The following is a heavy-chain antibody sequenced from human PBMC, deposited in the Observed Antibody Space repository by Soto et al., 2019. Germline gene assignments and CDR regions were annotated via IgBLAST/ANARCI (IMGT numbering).Heavy chain of an antibody. CDR1: GFTFSSYE. Sequence: GGSLRLSCAASGFTFSSYEMNWVRQAPGKGLEWVSYISSSGSTIYYADSVKGRFTISRDNAKNSLYLQMNSLRAEDTAVYYCARAAKYYYYGMDVWGQGTTVTVSS. J-gene: IGHJ6*02. CDR2: ISSSGSTI. CDR3: ARAAKYYYYGMDV. V-gene: IGHV3-48*03.